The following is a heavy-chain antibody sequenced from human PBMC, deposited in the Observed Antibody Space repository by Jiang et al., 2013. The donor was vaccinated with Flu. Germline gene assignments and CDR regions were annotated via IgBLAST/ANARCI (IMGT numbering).Heavy chain of an antibody. CDR3: ARDLLWLTPSGRVPFDY. J-gene: IGHJ4*02. D-gene: IGHD5-12*01. V-gene: IGHV4-39*07. Sequence: LKSRVTISVDTSKNQFSLKLSSVTAADTAVYYCARDLLWLTPSGRVPFDYWGQGTLVTVSS.